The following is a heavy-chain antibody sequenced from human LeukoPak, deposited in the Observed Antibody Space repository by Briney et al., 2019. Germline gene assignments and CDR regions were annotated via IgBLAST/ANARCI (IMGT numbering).Heavy chain of an antibody. CDR2: ISYDGSNK. D-gene: IGHD2-15*01. J-gene: IGHJ4*02. V-gene: IGHV3-30*18. CDR3: AKDEAAHFDY. CDR1: GFTFSSYG. Sequence: PGRSLRLSCAASGFTFSSYGMHWVRQAPGKGLEWVAVISYDGSNKYYADSVKGRFTISRDNSKNTLYLQMNSLRAEDTAVYYCAKDEAAHFDYWGQGTLVTVSS.